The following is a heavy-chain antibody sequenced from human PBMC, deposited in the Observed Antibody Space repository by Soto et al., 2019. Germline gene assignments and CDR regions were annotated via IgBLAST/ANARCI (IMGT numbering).Heavy chain of an antibody. V-gene: IGHV3-49*03. D-gene: IGHD5-18*01. CDR2: IRSKAYGGTT. CDR3: TRDPRGYSYGTGY. CDR1: GFTFGDYA. J-gene: IGHJ4*02. Sequence: GSLRLSCTASGFTFGDYAMSWFRQAPGKGLEWVGFIRSKAYGGTTEYAASVKGRFTISRDDSKSIAYLQMNSLKTEDTAVYYCTRDPRGYSYGTGYWGQGTLVTVSS.